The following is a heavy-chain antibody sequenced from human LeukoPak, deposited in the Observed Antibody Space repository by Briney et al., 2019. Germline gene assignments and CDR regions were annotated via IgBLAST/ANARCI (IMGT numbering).Heavy chain of an antibody. CDR1: GGSFSGYY. J-gene: IGHJ3*02. CDR3: ARASRGYRNAFDI. V-gene: IGHV4-34*01. CDR2: INLSGST. Sequence: SETLSLTCAVYGGSFSGYYWSWIRQPPGKGLEWIGEINLSGSTNYNPSLKSRVTISVDTSKNQFSLKLSSVTAADTAVYYCARASRGYRNAFDIWGQGTMVTVSS. D-gene: IGHD6-25*01.